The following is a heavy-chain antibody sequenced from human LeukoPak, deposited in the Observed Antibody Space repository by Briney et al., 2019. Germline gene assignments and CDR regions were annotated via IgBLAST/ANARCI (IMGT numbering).Heavy chain of an antibody. D-gene: IGHD6-13*01. CDR3: ARSPSLGIAAAGTYFDY. J-gene: IGHJ4*02. V-gene: IGHV1-2*02. CDR1: GYTFTGYY. CDR2: INPNSGGT. Sequence: ASVKVSCKASGYTFTGYYMHWVRQAPGQGLEWMGWINPNSGGTNYAQKFQGRVTMTRDTSINTAYMELSRLRSDDTAVYYCARSPSLGIAAAGTYFDYWGQGTLVTVSS.